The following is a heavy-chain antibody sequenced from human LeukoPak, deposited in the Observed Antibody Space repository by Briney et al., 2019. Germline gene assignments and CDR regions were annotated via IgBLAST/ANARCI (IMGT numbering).Heavy chain of an antibody. CDR1: GFPFSSYW. Sequence: GSLRLSFAASGFPFSSYWMSWVRRAPGKGGEGVATIKQDGSEKYYVDSVKGRFTISRDNAKNSLYLQMNSLRAEDTAVYYCASRYYGSGSYYSDFDYWGQGTLVTVAS. V-gene: IGHV3-7*01. CDR3: ASRYYGSGSYYSDFDY. J-gene: IGHJ4*02. D-gene: IGHD3-10*01. CDR2: IKQDGSEK.